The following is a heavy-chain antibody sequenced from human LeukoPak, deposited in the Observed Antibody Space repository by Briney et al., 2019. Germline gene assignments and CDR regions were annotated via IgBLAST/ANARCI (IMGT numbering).Heavy chain of an antibody. CDR1: GFTFSSYA. Sequence: GRSLRLSCAASGFTFSSYAMHWVRQAPGKGLEWVAVISYDGSNKYYADSVKGRFTISRDNSKNTLYLQMNSLRAEDTAVYYCARDPPPFEITIFGVVTNYFDYWGQGTLVTVSS. CDR2: ISYDGSNK. D-gene: IGHD3-3*01. V-gene: IGHV3-30-3*01. CDR3: ARDPPPFEITIFGVVTNYFDY. J-gene: IGHJ4*02.